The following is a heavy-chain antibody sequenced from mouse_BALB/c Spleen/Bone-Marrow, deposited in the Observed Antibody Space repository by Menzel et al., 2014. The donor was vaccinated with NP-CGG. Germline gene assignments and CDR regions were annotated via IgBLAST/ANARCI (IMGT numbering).Heavy chain of an antibody. Sequence: QLQESGPQLVRPGASVKISCKASGYSISSYWMHWVKQRPGQGLEWIGMIDPSDSETRLNQKFKDKATLTVDKSSSTAYMQLNSPTSEDSAVYYCAPHYYGYAWFAYWGQGTLVTVSA. CDR2: IDPSDSET. D-gene: IGHD1-2*01. CDR3: APHYYGYAWFAY. CDR1: GYSISSYW. J-gene: IGHJ3*01. V-gene: IGHV1-74*04.